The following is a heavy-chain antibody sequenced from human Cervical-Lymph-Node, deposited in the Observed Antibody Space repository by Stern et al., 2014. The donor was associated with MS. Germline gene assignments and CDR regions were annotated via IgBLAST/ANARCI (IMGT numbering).Heavy chain of an antibody. CDR2: ISYDADVK. CDR3: AKKSVGTTGTTTAFDY. J-gene: IGHJ4*02. V-gene: IGHV3-30*18. CDR1: GFTFSNYG. Sequence: VQLVESGGGVVQPGTSLRLSCAVSGFTFSNYGMHWVRQAPGKGLEWVAVISYDADVKFYADSVKGRSTISRDTPKNTMYLQLNSLKVEDTAVYFCAKKSVGTTGTTTAFDYWGQGTLVTVSS. D-gene: IGHD1-1*01.